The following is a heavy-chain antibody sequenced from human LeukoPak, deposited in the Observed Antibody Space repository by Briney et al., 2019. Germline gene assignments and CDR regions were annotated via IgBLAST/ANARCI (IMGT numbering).Heavy chain of an antibody. Sequence: KTSETLSLTCTVSGYSISSGYYWGWIRQPPGKGLEWIGSIYHSGSTYYNPSLKSRVTISVDTSKNQFSLKLSSVTAADTAVYYCARDQRVLRYYYYMDVWGKGTTVTVSS. V-gene: IGHV4-38-2*02. D-gene: IGHD4/OR15-4a*01. CDR3: ARDQRVLRYYYYMDV. CDR1: GYSISSGYY. CDR2: IYHSGST. J-gene: IGHJ6*03.